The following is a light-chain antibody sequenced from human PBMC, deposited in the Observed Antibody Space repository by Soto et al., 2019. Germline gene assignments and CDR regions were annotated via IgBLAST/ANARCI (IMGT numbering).Light chain of an antibody. J-gene: IGKJ2*01. CDR1: QSVSSN. CDR3: QQYNKWPPYT. Sequence: EIVTTQSPANLSVSPGERATLSCRASQSVSSNLAWYQQKPGQGPRLLIYGASTRATSIPARFSGSGSGTEFTLTINSLQSEDFAVYYCQQYNKWPPYTFGQGTKLEIK. V-gene: IGKV3-15*01. CDR2: GAS.